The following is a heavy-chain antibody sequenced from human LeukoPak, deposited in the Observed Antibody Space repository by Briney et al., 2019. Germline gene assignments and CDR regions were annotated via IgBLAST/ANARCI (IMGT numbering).Heavy chain of an antibody. Sequence: GGSLRLSCAASGFTFSSDWMHWVRQAPGKGLVWVSGISSDGSSTNYADSVKGRFTISRDNAKNTLYLQMNSLRADDTAVYYCARGTSSPQLIDYWGQGTLVTVSS. J-gene: IGHJ4*02. CDR2: ISSDGSST. D-gene: IGHD1-1*01. V-gene: IGHV3-74*01. CDR1: GFTFSSDW. CDR3: ARGTSSPQLIDY.